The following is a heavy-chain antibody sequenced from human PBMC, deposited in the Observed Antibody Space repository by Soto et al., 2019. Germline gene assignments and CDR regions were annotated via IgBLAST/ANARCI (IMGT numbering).Heavy chain of an antibody. D-gene: IGHD2-8*01. V-gene: IGHV4-39*01. CDR2: IYYSGST. CDR3: ARRLYYGYFDL. J-gene: IGHJ2*01. CDR1: GGSISSSSYY. Sequence: SETLSLTCTVSGGSISSSSYYWGWIRQPPGKGLEWIGSIYYSGSTYYNPSLKSRVTISVDTSKNQFSLKLSSVTAADTAVYYCARRLYYGYFDLWGRGTLVTVSS.